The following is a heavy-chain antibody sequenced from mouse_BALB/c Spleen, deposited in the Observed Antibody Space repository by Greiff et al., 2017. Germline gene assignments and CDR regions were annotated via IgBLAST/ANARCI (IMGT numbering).Heavy chain of an antibody. D-gene: IGHD1-1*02. J-gene: IGHJ4*01. Sequence: QVQLQQSGAELARPGASVKMSCKASGYTFTSYTMHWVKQRPGQGLEWIGYIKPSSGYTNYNQKFKDKATLTADKSSSTAYMQLSSLTSEDSAVYYCASDYYYAMDYWGQGTSVTVSS. CDR1: GYTFTSYT. CDR2: IKPSSGYT. V-gene: IGHV1-4*01. CDR3: ASDYYYAMDY.